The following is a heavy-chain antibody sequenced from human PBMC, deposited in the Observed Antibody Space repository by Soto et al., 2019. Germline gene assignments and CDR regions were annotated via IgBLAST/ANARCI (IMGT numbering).Heavy chain of an antibody. CDR2: IYHSGST. Sequence: SETLSLTCAVSGYSISSGYYWGWIRQPPGKGLEWIGSIYHSGSTYYNPSLKSRVTISVDTSKNQFSLKLSSVTAADTAVYYCARAPGYYDFWSGYYTTYSYYFDYWGQGTLVTVSS. D-gene: IGHD3-3*01. CDR1: GYSISSGYY. CDR3: ARAPGYYDFWSGYYTTYSYYFDY. V-gene: IGHV4-38-2*01. J-gene: IGHJ4*02.